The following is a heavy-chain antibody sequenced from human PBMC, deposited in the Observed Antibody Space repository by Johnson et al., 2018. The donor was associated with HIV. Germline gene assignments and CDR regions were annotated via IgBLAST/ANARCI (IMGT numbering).Heavy chain of an antibody. V-gene: IGHV3-7*03. CDR1: GFTFDDYA. J-gene: IGHJ3*02. CDR2: IKQDGSAK. Sequence: VQLVESGGGLVQPGRSLRLSCAASGFTFDDYAMHWVRQAPGKGLEWVANIKQDGSAKYNVDSVKGRFTISRDNAKNSLFLQMNSLRVDDTAVYYCAKDYRYGSVTKGAFDIWGQGTMVTVSS. CDR3: AKDYRYGSVTKGAFDI. D-gene: IGHD4-17*01.